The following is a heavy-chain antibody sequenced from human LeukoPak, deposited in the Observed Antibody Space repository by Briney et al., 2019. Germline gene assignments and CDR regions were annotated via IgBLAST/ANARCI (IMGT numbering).Heavy chain of an antibody. V-gene: IGHV3-23*01. Sequence: GGSLRLSCAASGFTFSSYAMRWVRQPPGKGPEWLSSISGNGYTTYYADSVKGRFTVSRDNSKNTLFLQMNSLRAEDTAVYFCAKGVSSPLYYFDYWGQGALVTVSS. D-gene: IGHD6-13*01. CDR3: AKGVSSPLYYFDY. CDR1: GFTFSSYA. J-gene: IGHJ4*02. CDR2: ISGNGYTT.